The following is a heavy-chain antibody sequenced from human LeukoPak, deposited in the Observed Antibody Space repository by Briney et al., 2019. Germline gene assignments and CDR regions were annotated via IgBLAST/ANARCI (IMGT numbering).Heavy chain of an antibody. J-gene: IGHJ4*02. CDR3: ARQGSYFDY. V-gene: IGHV5-51*01. CDR1: GYTFTTYW. CDR2: IYPGDSDT. Sequence: RLGESLKISCKTSGYTFTTYWIAWVRQMPGKGLEWMGIIYPGDSDTRYSPSFQGQVTISADKSISTAYLQWSSLKASDTAMYYCARQGSYFDYWAQGTLVTVSS.